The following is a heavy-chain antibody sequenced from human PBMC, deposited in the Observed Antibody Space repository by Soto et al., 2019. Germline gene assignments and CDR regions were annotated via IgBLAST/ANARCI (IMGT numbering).Heavy chain of an antibody. D-gene: IGHD4-17*01. Sequence: ASVKVSCKASGYTFTSYGISWVRQAPGQGLEWKGWISAYNGNTNYAQKIQGRVTMTTDTSTSTAYMELRSLRSDDTAVYYCARDFTVEGSQRYYYYYMDVWGKGTTVTVSS. CDR1: GYTFTSYG. V-gene: IGHV1-18*01. CDR2: ISAYNGNT. CDR3: ARDFTVEGSQRYYYYYMDV. J-gene: IGHJ6*03.